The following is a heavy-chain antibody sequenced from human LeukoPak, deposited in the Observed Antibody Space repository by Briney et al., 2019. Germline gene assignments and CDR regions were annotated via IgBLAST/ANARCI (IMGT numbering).Heavy chain of an antibody. D-gene: IGHD6-13*01. Sequence: PPPLRLSCAASGFTVSSKYMSLIRQPPGKGMEWIGEINHSGSTNYNPSLKSRVTISVDTSKNQFSLKLSSVTAADTAVYYCARAVVAAAGTIPYFDYWGQGTLVTVSS. J-gene: IGHJ4*02. CDR2: INHSGST. CDR1: GFTVSSKY. CDR3: ARAVVAAAGTIPYFDY. V-gene: IGHV4-34*01.